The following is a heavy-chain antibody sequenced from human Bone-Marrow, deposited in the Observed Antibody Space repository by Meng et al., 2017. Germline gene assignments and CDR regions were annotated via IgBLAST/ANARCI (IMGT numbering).Heavy chain of an antibody. CDR3: ARYSSVTQMDC. CDR2: IWYDASET. J-gene: IGHJ4*02. D-gene: IGHD2-21*01. Sequence: GESLKISCATSGFTFNAYGMHWVRQAPGKGLEWVALIWYDASETYYADSVKGRFTISRDNSKNTLFLEMNSLRAEDTALYYCARYSSVTQMDCWGQGTLVTVSS. V-gene: IGHV3-33*01. CDR1: GFTFNAYG.